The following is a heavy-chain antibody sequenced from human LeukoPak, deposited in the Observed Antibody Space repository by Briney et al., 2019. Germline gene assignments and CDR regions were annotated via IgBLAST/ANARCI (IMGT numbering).Heavy chain of an antibody. V-gene: IGHV3-21*01. CDR2: ISSSSSYI. Sequence: GGSLRLSCAASGFTFSSYSMNWVRQAPGKGLEWVSSISSSSSYIYYADSVKGRSTISRDNSKNTLYLQMNSLRAEDTAVYYCARDRTVTTNWFDPWGQGTLATVSS. J-gene: IGHJ5*02. CDR3: ARDRTVTTNWFDP. D-gene: IGHD4-17*01. CDR1: GFTFSSYS.